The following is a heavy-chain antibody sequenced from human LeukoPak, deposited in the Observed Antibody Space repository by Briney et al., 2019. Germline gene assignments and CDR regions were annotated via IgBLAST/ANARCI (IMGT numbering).Heavy chain of an antibody. V-gene: IGHV4-59*01. CDR3: ARSAAGHQYYFDY. CDR1: NGSISDDY. CDR2: IYYSGST. D-gene: IGHD3-3*01. Sequence: SETLSLTCILSNGSISDDYWSWIRQPPGKGLEWIGYIYYSGSTNYNPSLKSRVTISVDRSKNQFSLKLTSLTAADTAVYYCARSAAGHQYYFDYWGPGTLVTVSS. J-gene: IGHJ4*02.